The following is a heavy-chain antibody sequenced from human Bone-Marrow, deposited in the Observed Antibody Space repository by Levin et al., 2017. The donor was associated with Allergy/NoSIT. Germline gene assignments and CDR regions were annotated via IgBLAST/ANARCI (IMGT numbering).Heavy chain of an antibody. Sequence: GSLRLSCTVSGGSISGHYWSWIRQPPGLGLEWIGYVSHSGSTNYNFSLKSRVTISVDASKNEFSLELNSVTAADTAVYYCARFATGVDWFDPWGQGTLVTVSS. CDR2: VSHSGST. V-gene: IGHV4-59*11. J-gene: IGHJ5*02. CDR3: ARFATGVDWFDP. CDR1: GGSISGHY. D-gene: IGHD1-14*01.